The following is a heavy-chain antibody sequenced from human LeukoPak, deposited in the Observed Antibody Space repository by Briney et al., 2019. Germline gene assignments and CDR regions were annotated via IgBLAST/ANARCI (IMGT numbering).Heavy chain of an antibody. CDR3: ARENHYYGSGRQKGGLDY. V-gene: IGHV3-30*04. Sequence: GRSLRLSCAASGFAFSSYAMHWVRQAPGKGLEWVAIISYDGITESYSDSVKGRFTISRDNFKNTLYLQMNSLRGEDTAVYYCARENHYYGSGRQKGGLDYWGQGTLVTVSS. D-gene: IGHD3-10*01. CDR2: ISYDGITE. CDR1: GFAFSSYA. J-gene: IGHJ4*02.